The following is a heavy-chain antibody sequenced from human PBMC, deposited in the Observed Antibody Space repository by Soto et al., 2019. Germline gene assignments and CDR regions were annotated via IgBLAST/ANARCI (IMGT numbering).Heavy chain of an antibody. J-gene: IGHJ4*02. CDR1: GCTFTGYY. D-gene: IGHD5-12*01. V-gene: IGHV1-2*04. CDR3: ARDLGSVDIVATIASYYFDY. Sequence: GASVKVSCKASGCTFTGYYMHWVRQAPGQGLEWMGWINPNSGGTNYAQKFQGWVTMTRDTSISTAYMELSRLRSDDTAVYYCARDLGSVDIVATIASYYFDYWGQGTLVTVSS. CDR2: INPNSGGT.